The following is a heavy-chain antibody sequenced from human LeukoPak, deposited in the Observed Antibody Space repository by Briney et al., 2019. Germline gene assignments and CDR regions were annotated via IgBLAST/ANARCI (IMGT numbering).Heavy chain of an antibody. CDR2: IYYSGST. Sequence: SETLSLTCTVSGGSISSYYWSWIRQPPGKGLEWIGYIYYSGSTNYNPSLKSRVTISVDTSKNQFSLKLSSVTAADTAVYYCARGHRADAFDIWGQGTMVTVSS. CDR1: GGSISSYY. V-gene: IGHV4-59*01. CDR3: ARGHRADAFDI. D-gene: IGHD2-21*01. J-gene: IGHJ3*02.